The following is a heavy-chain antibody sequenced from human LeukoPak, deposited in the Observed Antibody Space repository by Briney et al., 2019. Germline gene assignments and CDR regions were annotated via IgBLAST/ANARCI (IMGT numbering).Heavy chain of an antibody. V-gene: IGHV3-23*01. J-gene: IGHJ5*02. CDR1: GFTFSNYA. CDR2: ISGSGGTT. CDR3: AKVEWGNYVWGSYRPGCWFDP. D-gene: IGHD3-16*02. Sequence: PGGSLRLSCAASGFTFSNYAMSWVRQAPGKGLEWVSVISGSGGTTYYADSVKGRFTISRDNSKNTLYLQVNSLRAEDTAVYYCAKVEWGNYVWGSYRPGCWFDPWGQGTLVTVSS.